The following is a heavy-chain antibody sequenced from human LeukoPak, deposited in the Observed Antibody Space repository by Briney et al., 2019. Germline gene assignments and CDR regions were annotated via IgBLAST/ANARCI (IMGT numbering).Heavy chain of an antibody. CDR1: GFTFSDYA. D-gene: IGHD6-19*01. Sequence: QPGRSLRLSCAASGFTFSDYAMHWVRQAPGKGLEWVAVISKDGSDKYYPGSVRGRFTISRDNSKNTLYLQMNSLRAEDTAVYYCARDPYSIAVAEIYLDYWGQGTLVTVSS. CDR3: ARDPYSIAVAEIYLDY. CDR2: ISKDGSDK. V-gene: IGHV3-30-3*01. J-gene: IGHJ4*02.